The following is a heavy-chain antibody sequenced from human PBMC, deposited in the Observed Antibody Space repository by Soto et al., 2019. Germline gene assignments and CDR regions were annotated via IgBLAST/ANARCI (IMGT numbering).Heavy chain of an antibody. CDR2: ISPYSGNT. V-gene: IGHV1-18*01. J-gene: IGHJ6*02. CDR1: GYIFVNYG. Sequence: QVQLVQSGDEVRKPGSSVKVSCKASGYIFVNYGIAWVRQAPGQGLEWMGWISPYSGNTHYASKVQGRLTMTTNASTGTAYMSLGSLTSDETAVYYWGMVDNYVPPTPQDVWGQGTTVTVSS. CDR3: GMVDNYVPPTPQDV. D-gene: IGHD3-16*01.